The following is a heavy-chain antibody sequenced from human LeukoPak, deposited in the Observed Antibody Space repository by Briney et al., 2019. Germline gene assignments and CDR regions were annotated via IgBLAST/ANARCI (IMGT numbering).Heavy chain of an antibody. V-gene: IGHV3-23*01. Sequence: GGSLRLSCAASAFTSSNYAMTWVRQAPGKGLEWVSAISGSGDSTHYADSVKGRFTISRDNSKNTLYLQMNTLRAEDTAVYYCAKGCSYTNCYTSDYCGQGTLVTVSS. CDR2: ISGSGDST. J-gene: IGHJ4*02. CDR3: AKGCSYTNCYTSDY. CDR1: AFTSSNYA. D-gene: IGHD2-2*02.